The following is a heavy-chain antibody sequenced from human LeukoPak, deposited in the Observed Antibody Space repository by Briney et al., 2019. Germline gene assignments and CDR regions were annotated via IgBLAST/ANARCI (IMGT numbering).Heavy chain of an antibody. J-gene: IGHJ3*02. V-gene: IGHV3-15*01. CDR2: LKSKTDGGTT. CDR3: TTGRSYYDSSGYYLGDGAFDI. CDR1: GFTFSNAW. D-gene: IGHD3-22*01. Sequence: GGSLRLSCAASGFTFSNAWMSWVRQAQGKGREWVGRLKSKTDGGTTDYAAPVKGRFTISRDDSKNTLYLQMNSLKTEDTAVYYCTTGRSYYDSSGYYLGDGAFDIWGQGTMVTVSS.